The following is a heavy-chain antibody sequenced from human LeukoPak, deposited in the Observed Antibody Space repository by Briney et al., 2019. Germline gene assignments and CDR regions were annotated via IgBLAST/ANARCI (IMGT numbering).Heavy chain of an antibody. CDR3: TTRPGRVATMKDY. CDR1: GFTFSGSA. CDR2: IRSKANSYAT. D-gene: IGHD5-12*01. J-gene: IGHJ4*02. V-gene: IGHV3-73*01. Sequence: HPGGSLRLSCAASGFTFSGSAMHWVRQASGKGLEWVGRIRSKANSYATAYAASVKGRFTISRDDSKNTAYLQMNSLKTEDTAVYYCTTRPGRVATMKDYWGQGTLVTVSS.